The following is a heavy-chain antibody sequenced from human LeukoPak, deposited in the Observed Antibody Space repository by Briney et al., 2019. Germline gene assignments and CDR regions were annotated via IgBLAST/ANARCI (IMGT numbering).Heavy chain of an antibody. CDR1: GYTFTGYY. CDR2: INPNSGGT. J-gene: IGHJ4*02. V-gene: IGHV1-2*02. Sequence: ASVKVSCKASGYTFTGYYMHWVRQAPGQGLEWMGWINPNSGGTNYAQKFQGRVTMTRDTSISTAYMELSRLRSDDTAVYYCARDRQDGDLFDYWGQGTLVTVSS. D-gene: IGHD4-17*01. CDR3: ARDRQDGDLFDY.